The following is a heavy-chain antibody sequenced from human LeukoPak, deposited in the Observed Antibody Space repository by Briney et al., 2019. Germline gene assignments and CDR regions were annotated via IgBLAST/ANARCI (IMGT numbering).Heavy chain of an antibody. J-gene: IGHJ4*02. CDR3: ARDRGSYAWDY. D-gene: IGHD5-12*01. CDR1: GFTVSSNY. Sequence: GGSLRLSCAASGFTVSSNYMNWVRQAPGKGLEWVSVIYSGGSTYYADSVKGRFTISRDNSKNALYLQMNSLRPEDTAVYYCARDRGSYAWDYWGQGTLVTVSS. CDR2: IYSGGST. V-gene: IGHV3-66*02.